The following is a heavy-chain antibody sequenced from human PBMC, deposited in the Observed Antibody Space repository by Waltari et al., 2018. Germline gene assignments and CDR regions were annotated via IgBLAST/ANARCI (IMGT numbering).Heavy chain of an antibody. CDR3: ARGGSLSYYDSDGLGS. J-gene: IGHJ4*02. D-gene: IGHD3-22*01. CDR1: GFTFTNYW. V-gene: IGHV3-7*01. Sequence: EVQLVESGGGLGQPGGSLRLSCAASGFTFTNYWMNWVRQAPGKGLEWVANVKQDGSEEYYVDSVKGRFTISRDNAKNSLYLQMNSLRVEDTAVYYCARGGSLSYYDSDGLGSWGQGTLVTVSS. CDR2: VKQDGSEE.